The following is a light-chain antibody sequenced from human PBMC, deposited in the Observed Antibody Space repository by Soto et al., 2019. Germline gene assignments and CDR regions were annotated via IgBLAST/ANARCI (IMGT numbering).Light chain of an antibody. CDR3: ASHAGSGHAWV. CDR1: SSDVGGYQF. J-gene: IGLJ3*02. CDR2: EVT. V-gene: IGLV2-11*01. Sequence: QSVLTQPRSVSGSPGQSVTISCTGTSSDVGGYQFVSWYQQYPGKASKVMIYEVTKRPSGVPDRFSGSKSGNTASLTVSGLQDDDEADYYCASHAGSGHAWVFGGGTKVTVL.